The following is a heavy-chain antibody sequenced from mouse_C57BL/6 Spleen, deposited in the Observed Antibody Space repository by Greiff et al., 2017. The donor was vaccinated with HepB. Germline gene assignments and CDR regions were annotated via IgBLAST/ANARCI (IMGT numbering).Heavy chain of an antibody. CDR3: TRDRGSNWFAY. J-gene: IGHJ3*01. Sequence: EVQGVESGEGLVKPGGSLKLSCAASGFTFSSYAMSWVRQTPEKRLEWVAYISSGGDYIYYADTVKGRFTISRDNARNTLYLQMSSLKSEDTAMYYCTRDRGSNWFAYWGQGTLVTVSA. D-gene: IGHD2-5*01. V-gene: IGHV5-9-1*02. CDR2: ISSGGDYI. CDR1: GFTFSSYA.